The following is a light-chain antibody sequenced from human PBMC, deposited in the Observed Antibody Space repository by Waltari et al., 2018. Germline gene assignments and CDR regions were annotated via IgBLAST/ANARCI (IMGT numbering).Light chain of an antibody. CDR1: SSDVAAYHY. Sequence: QSALTQPASVSGSPGQSFTISCTGTSSDVAAYHYVSWYQQHPGKATKLMIYDVSNRPSGVSNRFSGSKSGNTASLTISGLQAEDEADYYCSSYTSSSTLRVFGGGTKLTVL. V-gene: IGLV2-14*01. J-gene: IGLJ3*02. CDR3: SSYTSSSTLRV. CDR2: DVS.